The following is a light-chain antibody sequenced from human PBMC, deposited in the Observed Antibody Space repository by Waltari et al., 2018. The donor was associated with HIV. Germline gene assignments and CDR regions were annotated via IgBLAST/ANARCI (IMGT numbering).Light chain of an antibody. CDR1: QSLLHSNGYNY. V-gene: IGKV2-28*01. CDR2: LGS. J-gene: IGKJ4*01. CDR3: MQALQTPPT. Sequence: DSVRTQSPLSLPVTPGEPASIFCRSSQSLLHSNGYNYLDWYLQKPGQSPQLLIYLGSNRASGVPDRFSGSGSGTDFTLKISRVEAEDVGVYYCMQALQTPPTFGGGTKVEIK.